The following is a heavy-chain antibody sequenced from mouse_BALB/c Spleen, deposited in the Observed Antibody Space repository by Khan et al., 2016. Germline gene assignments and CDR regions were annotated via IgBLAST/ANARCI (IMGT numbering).Heavy chain of an antibody. D-gene: IGHD2-3*01. CDR1: GDSITSGF. V-gene: IGHV3-8*02. CDR3: ARIYDDFYYAMDY. Sequence: VQLQESGPSLVKPSQTLSLTCSVTGDSITSGFWTWIRKFPGNKLEYMGYISYSGSTYYNPSLKSRISITRDTSKNQYYLQFNSVTTDDTATYYCARIYDDFYYAMDYWGQGTSVNVSS. J-gene: IGHJ4*01. CDR2: ISYSGST.